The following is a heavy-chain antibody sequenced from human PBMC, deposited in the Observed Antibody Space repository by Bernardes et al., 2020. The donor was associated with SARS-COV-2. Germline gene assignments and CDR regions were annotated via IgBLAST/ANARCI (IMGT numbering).Heavy chain of an antibody. J-gene: IGHJ6*02. CDR3: ATDRRAAAGLYYYYYGMDV. Sequence: ASVNVSCKVSGYTLTELSMHWVRQAPGKGLEWMGGFDPEDGETIYAQKFQGRVTMTEDTSTDTAYMELSSLRSEDTAVYYCATDRRAAAGLYYYYYGMDVWGQGTTVTVSS. CDR2: FDPEDGET. CDR1: GYTLTELS. D-gene: IGHD6-13*01. V-gene: IGHV1-24*01.